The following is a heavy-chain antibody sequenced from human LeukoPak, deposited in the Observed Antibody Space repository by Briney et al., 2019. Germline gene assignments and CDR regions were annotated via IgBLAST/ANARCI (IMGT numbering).Heavy chain of an antibody. CDR3: ARDLEEMPTAPFFDC. Sequence: PGGSLRLSCAASGFTFSSYSMHWVRQAPGKGLEWVAVISSGGNYKYYRDSVKGRFTITRDNSKNTLYLQMNSLKTEDTAVYYCARDLEEMPTAPFFDCWGQGAPVAVSS. V-gene: IGHV3-30*03. J-gene: IGHJ4*02. CDR1: GFTFSSYS. D-gene: IGHD5-24*01. CDR2: ISSGGNYK.